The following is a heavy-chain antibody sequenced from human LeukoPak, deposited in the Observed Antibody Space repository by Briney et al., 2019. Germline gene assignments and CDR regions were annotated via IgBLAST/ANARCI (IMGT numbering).Heavy chain of an antibody. CDR3: ARVIGFGELSLGH. Sequence: PSETLSLTCTVSGYSISSGYYWGWIRQPPGKGLEWIGSIYHSGSTYYNPSLKSRVTISVDTSKNQFSLKLSSVTAADTAVYYCARVIGFGELSLGHWGQGTLVTVSS. CDR2: IYHSGST. J-gene: IGHJ4*02. CDR1: GYSISSGYY. V-gene: IGHV4-38-2*02. D-gene: IGHD3-10*01.